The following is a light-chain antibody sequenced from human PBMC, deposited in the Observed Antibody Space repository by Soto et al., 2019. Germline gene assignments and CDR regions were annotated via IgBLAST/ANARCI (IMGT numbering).Light chain of an antibody. CDR1: RGISSN. V-gene: IGKV3-15*01. Sequence: IVMAQSPATLSVSPGERATLSCRSSRGISSNFAWCHQKHRQDPRLLINDASTRAAGIPPRFSGSGSGTEFTLPISSLQSEDFAVYYCHQYNNWPPWTFGQGTKVDIK. CDR3: HQYNNWPPWT. CDR2: DAS. J-gene: IGKJ1*01.